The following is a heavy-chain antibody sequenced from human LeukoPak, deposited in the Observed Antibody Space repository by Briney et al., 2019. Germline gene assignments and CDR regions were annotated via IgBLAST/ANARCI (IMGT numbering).Heavy chain of an antibody. CDR1: GYTFTGYY. Sequence: AAVTVSCKASGYTFTGYYMHWVRQAPAQGREWMGWINPNSGGTNYSQKFQGRVTMTRDTSISSAYMELSRLRSDDTAVYYCARGLRSSTCSWGQGTVVTVSS. D-gene: IGHD5/OR15-5a*01. CDR2: INPNSGGT. V-gene: IGHV1-2*02. J-gene: IGHJ5*02. CDR3: ARGLRSSTCS.